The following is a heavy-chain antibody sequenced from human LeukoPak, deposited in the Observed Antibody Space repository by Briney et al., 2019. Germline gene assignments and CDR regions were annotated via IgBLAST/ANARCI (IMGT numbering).Heavy chain of an antibody. CDR2: IYIGGST. D-gene: IGHD3-22*01. CDR3: ARLIVVVGYFDY. Sequence: SETLSLTCIVSGGSISSYYWNWIRQSAGKGREWIGRIYIGGSTSYNPPLKSRVSMSVDTSKMQFSLNLTSVTAADTAMYYCARLIVVVGYFDYWGQGTLVTVSS. V-gene: IGHV4-4*07. J-gene: IGHJ4*02. CDR1: GGSISSYY.